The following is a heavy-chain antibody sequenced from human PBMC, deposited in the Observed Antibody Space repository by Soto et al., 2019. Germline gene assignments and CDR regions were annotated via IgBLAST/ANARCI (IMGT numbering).Heavy chain of an antibody. V-gene: IGHV4-59*01. Sequence: SETLSLTCTVSGGSISGYYWSWLRQPPGKGLEWIGYIYYSGSTNYNPSLKSRVTISVDTSKNQFSLKLSSVTAADTAVYYCAREGVSSSWYNYYGMDVWGQGTTVTVSS. CDR2: IYYSGST. CDR3: AREGVSSSWYNYYGMDV. D-gene: IGHD6-13*01. J-gene: IGHJ6*02. CDR1: GGSISGYY.